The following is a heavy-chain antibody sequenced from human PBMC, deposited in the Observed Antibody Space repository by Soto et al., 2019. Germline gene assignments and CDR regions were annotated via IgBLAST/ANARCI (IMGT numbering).Heavy chain of an antibody. CDR3: ARSSVSYYTELDY. D-gene: IGHD1-26*01. CDR1: GGTFSSYA. Sequence: QVQLVQSGAEVKKPGSSVKVSCKASGGTFSSYAISWVRQAPGQGLEWMGGIIPIFGTANNAQKFQGRVTSNADESTSTAYMELISLRSDDTAVYYCARSSVSYYTELDYWGQGTLVTVSS. J-gene: IGHJ4*02. V-gene: IGHV1-69*01. CDR2: IIPIFGTA.